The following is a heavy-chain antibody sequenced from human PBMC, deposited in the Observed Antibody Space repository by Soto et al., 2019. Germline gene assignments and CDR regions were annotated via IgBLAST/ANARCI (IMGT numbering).Heavy chain of an antibody. CDR1: GGSISSSSYY. V-gene: IGHV4-39*01. CDR2: IYYSGST. CDR3: ARHKLLWFGELLSFDY. Sequence: SETLSLTCTVSGGSISSSSYYWGWIRQPPGKGLEWIGSIYYSGSTYYNPSLKSRVTISVDTSKNQFSLKLSSVTAADTAVYYCARHKLLWFGELLSFDYWGQGTLVTVS. J-gene: IGHJ4*02. D-gene: IGHD3-10*01.